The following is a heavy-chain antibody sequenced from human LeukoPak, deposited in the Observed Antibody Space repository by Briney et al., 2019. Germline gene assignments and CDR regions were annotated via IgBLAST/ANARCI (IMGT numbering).Heavy chain of an antibody. Sequence: SETLSLTCTVSGGSISSYYWSWIRQPPGKGLEWIGYIYYSGSTNYNPSLKSRVTISVDTSKNQFSLKLSSVTAADTAVYYCARDLGGYYSIWGQGTLVTVSS. D-gene: IGHD3-22*01. CDR3: ARDLGGYYSI. CDR1: GGSISSYY. J-gene: IGHJ4*02. CDR2: IYYSGST. V-gene: IGHV4-59*12.